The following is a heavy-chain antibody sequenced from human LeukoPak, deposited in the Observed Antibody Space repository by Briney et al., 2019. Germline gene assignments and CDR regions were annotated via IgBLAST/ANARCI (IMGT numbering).Heavy chain of an antibody. CDR1: GFTFSSYG. CDR2: ISYDGSNK. D-gene: IGHD1-1*01. CDR3: AKDHVRYTDYFDY. Sequence: PGGSLRLSCAASGFTFSSYGMHWVRQAPGKGLEWVAVISYDGSNKYYADSVKGRFTISRDNSKNTLYLQMNSLRAEDTAVYYCAKDHVRYTDYFDYWGQGTLVTVSS. J-gene: IGHJ4*02. V-gene: IGHV3-30*18.